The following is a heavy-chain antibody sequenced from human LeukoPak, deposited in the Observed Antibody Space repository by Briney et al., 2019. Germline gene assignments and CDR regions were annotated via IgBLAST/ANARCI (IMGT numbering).Heavy chain of an antibody. CDR2: IYHSGGT. J-gene: IGHJ4*02. CDR1: GGSISSSGYS. CDR3: ARTVTTAHFDY. D-gene: IGHD4-17*01. V-gene: IGHV4-30-2*01. Sequence: SETLSLTCAVSGGSISSSGYSWSWIRQPPGKGLEWIGYIYHSGGTYYNPSLKSRVTISVDRSSNQFSLKLTSVTAADTAVYYCARTVTTAHFDYWGQGTLVTVSS.